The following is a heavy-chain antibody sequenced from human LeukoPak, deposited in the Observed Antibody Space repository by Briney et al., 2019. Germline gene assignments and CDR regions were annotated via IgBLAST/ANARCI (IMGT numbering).Heavy chain of an antibody. D-gene: IGHD6-19*01. CDR2: INTNNGNT. CDR3: ARDGNGQVAVAGTGEDY. CDR1: GYIFTNYG. Sequence: GASVKVSCKASGYIFTNYGLTWVRQAPGQGLEWMGWINTNNGNTNYAQKLQGRVTMTTDTSTTTAYMELRSLRSDDTAVYYCARDGNGQVAVAGTGEDYWGQGTLVTVSS. V-gene: IGHV1-18*01. J-gene: IGHJ4*02.